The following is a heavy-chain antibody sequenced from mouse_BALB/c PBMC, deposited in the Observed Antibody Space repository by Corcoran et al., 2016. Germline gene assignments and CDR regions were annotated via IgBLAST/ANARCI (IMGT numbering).Heavy chain of an antibody. CDR3: ASIYYDYAWSAY. D-gene: IGHD2-4*01. V-gene: IGHV14-1*02. J-gene: IGHJ3*01. CDR2: IDPENGNT. CDR1: GFNIKDYY. Sequence: EVQLQQSGAELVRPGALVKLSCKASGFNIKDYYMHWVKQRPEQGLEWIGWIDPENGNTIYDPKFQGKASITADTSSNTAYLQLSSLTSEDTAVYYCASIYYDYAWSAYWGQGTLVTVSA.